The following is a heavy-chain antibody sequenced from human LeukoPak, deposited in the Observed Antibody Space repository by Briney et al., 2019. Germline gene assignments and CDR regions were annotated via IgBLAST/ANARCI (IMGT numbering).Heavy chain of an antibody. CDR1: GFSVSSNY. J-gene: IGHJ6*04. V-gene: IGHV3-66*02. CDR3: VGVETITMVRGASGDG. Sequence: GGSLRLSCAASGFSVSSNYMTWVRQAPGKGLEWVSVIHSGGRAYYADSVKGRFTTSRDNSKNTLDLRMNRLSVEDTAVYYCVGVETITMVRGASGDGWGKGTTVTVSS. D-gene: IGHD3-10*01. CDR2: IHSGGRA.